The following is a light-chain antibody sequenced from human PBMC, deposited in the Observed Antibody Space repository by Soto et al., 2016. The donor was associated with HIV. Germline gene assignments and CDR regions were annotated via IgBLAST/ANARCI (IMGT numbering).Light chain of an antibody. V-gene: IGKV1-5*03. J-gene: IGKJ2*01. CDR1: QSVGTS. CDR3: QQYHSFGYT. CDR2: KAS. Sequence: DVQMTQSPPILSASVGDRVTITCRASQSVGTSLAWYQQKPGRAPQLVIYKASNLESGVPPRFSGSGSETDFTLTITSLQPDDFATYYCQQYHSFGYTFGQGTLLEIK.